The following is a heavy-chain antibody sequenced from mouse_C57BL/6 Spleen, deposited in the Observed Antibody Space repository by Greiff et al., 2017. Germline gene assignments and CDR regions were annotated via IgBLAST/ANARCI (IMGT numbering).Heavy chain of an antibody. J-gene: IGHJ3*01. D-gene: IGHD1-1*01. Sequence: VQLQQPGAELVKPGASVKLSCKASGYTFTSYWMHWVKQRPGQGLEWIGMIHPNSGSTNYNEKFKSKATLTVDKSSSTAYMQLSSLTSEDSAVYSCARGYYGSSSAWFAYWGQGTLVTVSA. CDR2: IHPNSGST. V-gene: IGHV1-64*01. CDR1: GYTFTSYW. CDR3: ARGYYGSSSAWFAY.